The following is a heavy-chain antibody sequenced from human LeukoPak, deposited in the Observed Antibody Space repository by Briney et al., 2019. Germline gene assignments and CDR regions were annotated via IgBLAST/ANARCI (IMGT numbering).Heavy chain of an antibody. V-gene: IGHV3-21*01. Sequence: GGSLRLSCAASGFTFSSYSMNWVRQAPGKGLEWVSSISSSSSYIYYADSVKGRFTISRDNAKNSLYLQMNSLRAEDTAVYYCARDRNYDYIWGSYRPDYFDYWGQGTLVTVSS. CDR3: ARDRNYDYIWGSYRPDYFDY. J-gene: IGHJ4*02. D-gene: IGHD3-16*02. CDR2: ISSSSSYI. CDR1: GFTFSSYS.